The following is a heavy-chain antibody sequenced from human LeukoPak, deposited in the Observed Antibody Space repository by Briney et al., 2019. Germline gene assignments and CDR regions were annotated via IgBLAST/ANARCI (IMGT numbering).Heavy chain of an antibody. CDR3: ARYRYSGSYYNWFDP. V-gene: IGHV5-51*01. CDR2: IYPGDSDT. D-gene: IGHD1-26*01. Sequence: GESLKISCKGSGYSFTSYWIGWVRQIPGKGLEWMGIIYPGDSDTRYSPSFQGQVTISADKSISTAYLQWSSLRALDTAMYYCARYRYSGSYYNWFDPWGQGTLVTVSS. CDR1: GYSFTSYW. J-gene: IGHJ5*02.